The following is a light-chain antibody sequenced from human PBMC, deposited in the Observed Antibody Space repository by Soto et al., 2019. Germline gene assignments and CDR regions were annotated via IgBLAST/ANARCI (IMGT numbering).Light chain of an antibody. CDR1: QSVLYSSNNKNY. V-gene: IGKV4-1*01. CDR2: WAS. J-gene: IGKJ2*01. CDR3: QQYYSTPHT. Sequence: DIVMTQSPDSLAVSLGERATINCKSSQSVLYSSNNKNYLAWYQQKPGQPPKLLIYWASTRESGVPARFSGSGSGTDFTLTISDLQAEDVAVYHCQQYYSTPHTFGQGTKLEIK.